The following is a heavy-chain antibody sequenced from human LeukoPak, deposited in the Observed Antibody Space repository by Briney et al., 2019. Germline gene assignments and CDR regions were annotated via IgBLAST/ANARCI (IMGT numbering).Heavy chain of an antibody. D-gene: IGHD6-6*01. CDR3: AKGRVAASQYYFDC. CDR2: LSGSGGDT. Sequence: GGSLRLSCAASGFTFTNHAMSWVRQAPGKGLEWVSSLSGSGGDTYYADSVKGRSTISRDNPKNTLYLQMNSLRAEDTAVYYCAKGRVAASQYYFDCWGQGTLVTVSS. J-gene: IGHJ4*02. V-gene: IGHV3-23*01. CDR1: GFTFTNHA.